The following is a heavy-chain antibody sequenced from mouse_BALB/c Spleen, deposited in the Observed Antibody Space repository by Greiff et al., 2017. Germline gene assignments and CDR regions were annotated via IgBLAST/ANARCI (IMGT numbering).Heavy chain of an antibody. V-gene: IGHV1-7*01. CDR3: ARGKDYRYDGDAMDY. CDR2: INPSTGYT. CDR1: GYTFTSYW. Sequence: VQLQQSGAELAKPGASVKMSCKASGYTFTSYWMHWVKQRPGQGLDWIGYINPSTGYTEYNQKFKDKATLTADKSSSTAYMQLSSLTSEDSAVYYCARGKDYRYDGDAMDYWGQGTSVTVSA. D-gene: IGHD2-14*01. J-gene: IGHJ4*01.